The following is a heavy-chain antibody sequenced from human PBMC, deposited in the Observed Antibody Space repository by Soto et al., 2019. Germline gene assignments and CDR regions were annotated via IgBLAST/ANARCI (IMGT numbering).Heavy chain of an antibody. CDR2: IHHTGST. V-gene: IGHV4-31*03. CDR1: GGPISTPGYY. CDR3: ATGKTAPTRRFGGLKN. D-gene: IGHD3-10*01. J-gene: IGHJ1*01. Sequence: QVQLQESGPGLVKPSQTLSLSCSVSGGPISTPGYYWSWIRQSPEKGLEWVGYIHHTGSTNHNPSPRVWPSMAVDPFNNQFPLKLIFVTAAEPALYFCATGKTAPTRRFGGLKNRGQGSQVTVSS.